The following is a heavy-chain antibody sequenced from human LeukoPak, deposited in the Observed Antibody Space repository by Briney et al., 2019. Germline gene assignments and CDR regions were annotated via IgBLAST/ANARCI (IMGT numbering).Heavy chain of an antibody. CDR1: GYTFTSYD. D-gene: IGHD6-19*01. Sequence: ASVKASCKASGYTFTSYDINWVRQATGRGLEWMGWMNPNSGNTGYAQKFQGRVTMTRNTSIGTAYMELSSLRSEDTAVYYCARGTLAVAGEFDYWGQGTLVTVSS. CDR3: ARGTLAVAGEFDY. J-gene: IGHJ4*02. V-gene: IGHV1-8*01. CDR2: MNPNSGNT.